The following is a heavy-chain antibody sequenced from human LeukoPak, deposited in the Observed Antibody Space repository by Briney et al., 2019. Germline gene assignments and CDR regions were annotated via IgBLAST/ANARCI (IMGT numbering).Heavy chain of an antibody. CDR2: IISSSGST. J-gene: IGHJ4*02. V-gene: IGHV3-23*01. Sequence: PGGSLRLSCAASGFRFSNYAMSWVRQAPGKGLEWDSVIISSSGSTFYADSVKGRFTISRDNSKNTLYLQMNSLRDEDTAVYYCAKGGYDYVEIGYFDFWGQGTLVTVSS. CDR1: GFRFSNYA. CDR3: AKGGYDYVEIGYFDF. D-gene: IGHD5-12*01.